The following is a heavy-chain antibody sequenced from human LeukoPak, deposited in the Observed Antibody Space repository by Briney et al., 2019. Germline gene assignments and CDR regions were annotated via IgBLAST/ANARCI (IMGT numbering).Heavy chain of an antibody. CDR3: ARGPAISRETGYFDY. V-gene: IGHV4-59*01. CDR2: IFYSGNT. Sequence: SETLSLTCTVSVGSIRIYYGTGIRHPPGRGGEGIGYIFYSGNTNYHPSLKSRVTISVDASKNQDSLKLTPVTAADTAMDYCARGPAISRETGYFDYWGQGALVTVSS. D-gene: IGHD2/OR15-2a*01. CDR1: VGSIRIYY. J-gene: IGHJ4*02.